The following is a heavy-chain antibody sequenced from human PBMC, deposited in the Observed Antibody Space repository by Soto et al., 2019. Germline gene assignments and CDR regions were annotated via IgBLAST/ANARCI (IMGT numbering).Heavy chain of an antibody. CDR2: ISGSGGST. CDR1: GFTFSSYA. CDR3: AKDVIGSSIDTGYFDY. J-gene: IGHJ4*02. V-gene: IGHV3-23*01. Sequence: EVQLLESGGGLVQPGGSLRLSCAASGFTFSSYARSWVRQAPGKGLEWVSAISGSGGSTYYADSVKGRFTISRDNSKNTLYLQMNSLRAEDTAVYYCAKDVIGSSIDTGYFDYWGQGTLVTVSS. D-gene: IGHD3-10*01.